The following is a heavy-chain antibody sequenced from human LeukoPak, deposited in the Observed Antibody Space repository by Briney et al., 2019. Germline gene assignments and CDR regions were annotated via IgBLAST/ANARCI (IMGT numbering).Heavy chain of an antibody. CDR2: IYSGGST. CDR3: ARDAPYGSGDGY. J-gene: IGHJ4*02. CDR1: GFTFSSYA. Sequence: GGSLRLSCAASGFTFSSYAMSWVRQAPGKGLEWVSVIYSGGSTYYADSVKGRFTISRDNSKNTLCLQMDSLRAEDTAVYYCARDAPYGSGDGYWGQGTLVTVSS. D-gene: IGHD3-10*01. V-gene: IGHV3-53*01.